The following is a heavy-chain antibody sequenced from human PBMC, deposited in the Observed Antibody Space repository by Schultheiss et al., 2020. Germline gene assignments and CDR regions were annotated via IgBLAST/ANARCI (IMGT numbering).Heavy chain of an antibody. CDR2: ISHSGST. Sequence: SETLSLTCAVSGYSISSGYYWGWIRQPPGKGLEWIGSISHSGSTDYNPSLKSRVTISVDTSKNQFSRQLHSVTPEDTAVYYCARDRSLSSSWYPGGGMDVWGQGTTVTVSS. V-gene: IGHV4-38-2*02. CDR3: ARDRSLSSSWYPGGGMDV. J-gene: IGHJ6*02. CDR1: GYSISSGYY. D-gene: IGHD6-13*01.